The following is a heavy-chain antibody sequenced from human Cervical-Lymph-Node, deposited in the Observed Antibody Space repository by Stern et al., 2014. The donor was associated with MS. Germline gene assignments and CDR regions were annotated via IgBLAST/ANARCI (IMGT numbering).Heavy chain of an antibody. CDR1: GFSLSNPRMG. D-gene: IGHD3-3*01. CDR2: IFSTDEK. CDR3: ARILRITIFRVAFYYFDY. V-gene: IGHV2-26*01. Sequence: QVTLKESGPVLVKPTETLTLTCTVSGFSLSNPRMGVTWIRQPPGKALEWLAHIFSTDEKSYSSSLKTRLTISKDTSKSQVVLTMTNMDPVDTATYYCARILRITIFRVAFYYFDYWGQGTLVTVSS. J-gene: IGHJ4*02.